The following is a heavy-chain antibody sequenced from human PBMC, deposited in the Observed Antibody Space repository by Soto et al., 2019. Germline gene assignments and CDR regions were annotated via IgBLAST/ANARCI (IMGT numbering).Heavy chain of an antibody. V-gene: IGHV1-69*12. CDR3: ARDKDRLQLGGNYSYILDD. Sequence: QVQLVQSGAEVKKPGSSVKVSCKASGGTFSTSAISWVRQAPGQGLEWVGGIMPVFPTPDYAQNFQGRVTITADESTTTAYLELTSLRADDTAVYYCARDKDRLQLGGNYSYILDDWGQGTAITVSS. CDR1: GGTFSTSA. D-gene: IGHD1-1*01. CDR2: IMPVFPTP. J-gene: IGHJ6*02.